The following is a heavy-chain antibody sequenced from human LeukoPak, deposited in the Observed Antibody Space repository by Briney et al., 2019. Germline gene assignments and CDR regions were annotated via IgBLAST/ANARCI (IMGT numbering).Heavy chain of an antibody. D-gene: IGHD2-21*01. V-gene: IGHV1-2*02. CDR2: INPNNGDT. CDR1: GYTFTAQF. Sequence: ASVKVSCKTSGYTFTAQFMHWVRQAPGQGLEWMGWINPNNGDTKYAQTFLGRVTMTRDTSTSTAYMELSSLRSDDTAVYFCASYPRNIPTPPFDYWGQGTLVTVSP. CDR3: ASYPRNIPTPPFDY. J-gene: IGHJ4*02.